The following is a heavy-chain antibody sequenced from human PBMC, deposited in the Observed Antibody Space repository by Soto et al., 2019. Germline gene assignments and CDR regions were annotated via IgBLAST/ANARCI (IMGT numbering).Heavy chain of an antibody. CDR1: GFPFTSYG. J-gene: IGHJ4*02. CDR2: ISYDGSDK. Sequence: VQLVESGGGVVQPGRSLRLSCAASGFPFTSYGMHWVREGPDKGLEWVAIISYDGSDKYYADSVKGRFTISRDNSKNTLYLQMNSLSIEDTALYYCVGGQYDFDYRGQGTLVIVSS. D-gene: IGHD3-10*01. V-gene: IGHV3-30*03. CDR3: VGGQYDFDY.